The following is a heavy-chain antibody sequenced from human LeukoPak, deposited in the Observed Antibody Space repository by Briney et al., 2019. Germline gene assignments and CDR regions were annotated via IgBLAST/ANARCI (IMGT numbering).Heavy chain of an antibody. CDR3: ALAPNSNWFDF. CDR1: GDSISNFY. J-gene: IGHJ5*01. CDR2: IHYSGNS. V-gene: IGHV4-59*08. Sequence: KPSETLSLTCSVSGDSISNFYWNWIRQPPGKRLEWIGNIHYSGNSNYNPSLQSRVTISIDTSRKQLFLKLSSVTAADTADYYCALAPNSNWFDFWGQGTLVTVSS. D-gene: IGHD2-8*01.